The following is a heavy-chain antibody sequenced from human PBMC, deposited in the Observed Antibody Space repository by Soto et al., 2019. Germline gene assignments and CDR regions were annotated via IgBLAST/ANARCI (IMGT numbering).Heavy chain of an antibody. J-gene: IGHJ4*02. Sequence: QVQLVQSGAEVKKPGASVKVSCKASGYTFTSYDINWVRQATGQGLEWMGWMNPNSGNTGYAQKFPGRVTMTRNTPIITAYMELTSLRSEDTAVYYFAMESGSTSPFDYWAQGTLVTVSS. CDR3: AMESGSTSPFDY. V-gene: IGHV1-8*01. D-gene: IGHD2-2*01. CDR2: MNPNSGNT. CDR1: GYTFTSYD.